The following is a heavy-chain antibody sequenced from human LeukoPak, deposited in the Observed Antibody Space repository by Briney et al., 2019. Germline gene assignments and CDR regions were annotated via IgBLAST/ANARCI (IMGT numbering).Heavy chain of an antibody. Sequence: PGGSLRLSCAASGFTFSSYAMHWVRQAPGKGLEWVAVISYDGSNKYYADSVKGRFTISRDNSKNTLYLQMNSLRAEDTAVYYCAKDRGTIFGVVTPFDYWGQGTLVTVSS. V-gene: IGHV3-30-3*01. CDR3: AKDRGTIFGVVTPFDY. CDR1: GFTFSSYA. D-gene: IGHD3-3*01. J-gene: IGHJ4*02. CDR2: ISYDGSNK.